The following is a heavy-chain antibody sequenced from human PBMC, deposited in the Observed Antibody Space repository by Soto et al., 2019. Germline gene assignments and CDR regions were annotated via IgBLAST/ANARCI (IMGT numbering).Heavy chain of an antibody. J-gene: IGHJ6*03. CDR1: GFTFSSYG. D-gene: IGHD1-7*01. Sequence: GGSLRLSCAASGFTFSSYGMHWVRQAPGKGLEWVAVIWYDGSNKYYADSVKGRFTISRDNSKNTLYLQMNSLRAEDTAVYDCAGGGNWNYVSYYCYMDVWGQGTTVTVSS. CDR3: AGGGNWNYVSYYCYMDV. V-gene: IGHV3-33*01. CDR2: IWYDGSNK.